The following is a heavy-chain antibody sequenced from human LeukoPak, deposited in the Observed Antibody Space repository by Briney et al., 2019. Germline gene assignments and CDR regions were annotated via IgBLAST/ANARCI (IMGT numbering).Heavy chain of an antibody. V-gene: IGHV1-24*01. J-gene: IGHJ4*02. CDR3: ATLPRGHLFDS. Sequence: ASVKVSCKLSGDTLTELSMHWVRQSPGKGLEWMGGFVPEDGEAIYAQKFQGRVTMTEDTSTDTAYMELSSLRSDDTAVYFCATLPRGHLFDSWGQGTLVTVSS. CDR1: GDTLTELS. CDR2: FVPEDGEA. D-gene: IGHD3-10*01.